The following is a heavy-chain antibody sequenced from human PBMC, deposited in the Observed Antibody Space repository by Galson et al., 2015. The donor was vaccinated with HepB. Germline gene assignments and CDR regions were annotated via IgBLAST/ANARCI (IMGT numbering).Heavy chain of an antibody. CDR3: TRYVAAADIYYYYYMDV. V-gene: IGHV3-49*03. J-gene: IGHJ6*03. CDR1: GFTFGDYA. D-gene: IGHD6-13*01. Sequence: SLRLSCAASGFTFGDYAMSWFRQAPGKGLEWVGFIRSKAYGGTTEYAASVKGRFTISRDDSKSIAYLQMNSLKTEDTAVYYCTRYVAAADIYYYYYMDVWGKGTTVTVSS. CDR2: IRSKAYGGTT.